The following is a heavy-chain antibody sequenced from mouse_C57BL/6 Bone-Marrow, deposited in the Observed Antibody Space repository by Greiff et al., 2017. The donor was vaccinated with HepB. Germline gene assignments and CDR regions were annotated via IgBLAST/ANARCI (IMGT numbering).Heavy chain of an antibody. Sequence: QVQLQQSGAELVRPGTSVKMSCKASGYTFTNYWIGWAKQRPGHGLEWIGDIYPGGGYTNYYEKFKGKATLTADKSSSTAYMQFSSLTSEDSAIYYCARSGDYPYFDYWGQGTTLTVSS. CDR1: GYTFTNYW. D-gene: IGHD1-1*02. J-gene: IGHJ2*01. V-gene: IGHV1-63*01. CDR2: IYPGGGYT. CDR3: ARSGDYPYFDY.